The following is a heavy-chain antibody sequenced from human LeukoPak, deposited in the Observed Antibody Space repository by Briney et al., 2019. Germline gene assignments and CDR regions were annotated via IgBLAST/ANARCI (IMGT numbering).Heavy chain of an antibody. CDR1: GYTFTSYY. CDR2: INTNTGNP. V-gene: IGHV7-4-1*02. D-gene: IGHD1-26*01. J-gene: IGHJ6*01. CDR3: ARVGAQLTYYYGMDV. Sequence: ASVKVSCKASGYTFTSYYMHWVRQAPGQGLEWMGWINTNTGNPTYAQGFTGRFVFSLDTSVSTAYLQISSLKAEDTAVYYCARVGAQLTYYYGMDVWGQGTTVTVSS.